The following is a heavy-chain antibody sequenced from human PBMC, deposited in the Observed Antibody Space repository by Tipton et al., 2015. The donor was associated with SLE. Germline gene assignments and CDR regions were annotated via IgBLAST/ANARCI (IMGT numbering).Heavy chain of an antibody. CDR1: GGSFSGYY. V-gene: IGHV4-59*01. Sequence: TLSLTCAVYGGSFSGYYWSWIRQPPGKGLEWIGYIYYSGSTNYNPSLKSRVTISVDTSKNQFSLKLSSVTAADTAVYYCARVSDSSGYYYYFDYWGQGTLVTVSS. CDR3: ARVSDSSGYYYYFDY. D-gene: IGHD3-22*01. J-gene: IGHJ4*02. CDR2: IYYSGST.